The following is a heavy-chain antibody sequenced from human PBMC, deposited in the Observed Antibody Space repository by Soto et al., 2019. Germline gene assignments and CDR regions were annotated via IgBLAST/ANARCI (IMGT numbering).Heavy chain of an antibody. CDR2: IYYSGST. Sequence: SETLSLTCTVSGGSISSGGYYWSWIRQHPWKGLEWIGYIYYSGSTYYNPSLKSRVTISVDTSKNQFSLKLSSVTAADTAVYYCARSVHYYYDSSGYYTWGQGXLVTVYS. J-gene: IGHJ5*02. D-gene: IGHD3-22*01. CDR1: GGSISSGGYY. V-gene: IGHV4-31*03. CDR3: ARSVHYYYDSSGYYT.